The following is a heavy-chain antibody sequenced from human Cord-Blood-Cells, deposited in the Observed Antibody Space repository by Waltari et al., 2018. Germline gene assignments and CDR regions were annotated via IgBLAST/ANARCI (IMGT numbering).Heavy chain of an antibody. D-gene: IGHD3-10*01. Sequence: QVQLVQSGAEVKKPGSSVKVSCKASGGTFSSSAISWVRPAPGQGLEWMGGIIPIFGTANYAQKFQGRVTITADESTSTAYMELSSLRSEDTAVYYCARDLGYYGSGSYWYFDLWGRGTLVTVSS. CDR3: ARDLGYYGSGSYWYFDL. CDR1: GGTFSSSA. J-gene: IGHJ2*01. CDR2: IIPIFGTA. V-gene: IGHV1-69*01.